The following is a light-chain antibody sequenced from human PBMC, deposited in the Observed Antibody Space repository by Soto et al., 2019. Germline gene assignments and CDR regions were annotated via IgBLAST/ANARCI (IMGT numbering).Light chain of an antibody. J-gene: IGKJ1*01. CDR1: QSVSSIY. V-gene: IGKV3-20*01. CDR2: GAS. Sequence: EIVLTQSPGTLSLSPGERATLSCRASQSVSSIYLAWYQQKPGQAPRLLIYGASSRATGIPDRFSGSGSGTDFTLIISRLEPEDFSVYYCQQYGSSPPRTFGQGTKVEIK. CDR3: QQYGSSPPRT.